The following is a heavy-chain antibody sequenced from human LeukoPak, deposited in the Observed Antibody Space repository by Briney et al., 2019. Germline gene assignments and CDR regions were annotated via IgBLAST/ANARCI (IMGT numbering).Heavy chain of an antibody. CDR1: GGPISSHY. CDR2: IYYSGST. J-gene: IGHJ5*02. V-gene: IGHV4-59*11. Sequence: SETLSLTCTVSGGPISSHYWSWIRQPPGKGLEWIGYIYYSGSTNYNPPLKRRVTISVDTSKNQCSLKLSSVTAADTAVYYCARAAAHNWFDPWGQGTLVTVSS. CDR3: ARAAAHNWFDP.